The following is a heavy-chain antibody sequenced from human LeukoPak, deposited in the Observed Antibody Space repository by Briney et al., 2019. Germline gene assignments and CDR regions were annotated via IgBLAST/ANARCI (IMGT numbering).Heavy chain of an antibody. Sequence: GGSLRLSCTTSGFTFSHYAMHWVRQAPGKGLEWVAVIWNDGSDKYYGDSVKGRFTISRDNSEKSVYLQLSSLRVEDTAVYYCAKDAERGFDFSNSLQSWGQGTLVTVSS. D-gene: IGHD4-11*01. CDR1: GFTFSHYA. V-gene: IGHV3-33*06. CDR3: AKDAERGFDFSNSLQS. CDR2: IWNDGSDK. J-gene: IGHJ4*02.